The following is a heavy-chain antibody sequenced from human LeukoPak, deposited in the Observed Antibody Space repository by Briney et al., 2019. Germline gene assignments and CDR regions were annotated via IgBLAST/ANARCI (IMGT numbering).Heavy chain of an antibody. CDR3: ATQYYYGSGSYRGWFDP. CDR2: IYHSGST. J-gene: IGHJ5*02. Sequence: PSETLSLTCAVSGGSISSSNWWSWVRQPPGKGLEWIGEIYHSGSTNYNPSLKSRVTISVDKSKNQFSLKLSSVTAADTAVYYCATQYYYGSGSYRGWFDPWGQGTLVTVSS. CDR1: GGSISSSNW. D-gene: IGHD3-10*01. V-gene: IGHV4-4*02.